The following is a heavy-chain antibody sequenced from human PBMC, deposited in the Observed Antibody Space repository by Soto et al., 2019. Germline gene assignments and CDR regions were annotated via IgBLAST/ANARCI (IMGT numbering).Heavy chain of an antibody. CDR3: ASDGQVAVVPSPLDYYYAGMDA. J-gene: IGHJ6*02. D-gene: IGHD2-15*01. CDR2: IIPILGVT. CDR1: GGTFSSYT. Sequence: QVQLVQSGAEVKKPGSSVKVSCKSSGGTFSSYTISWVRQAPGQGLEWMGRIIPILGVTNYAQKFQGRVTITAHKSTSTSYFALSSLSSEHTAVYYCASDGQVAVVPSPLDYYYAGMDAWGQGTTVTVSS. V-gene: IGHV1-69*02.